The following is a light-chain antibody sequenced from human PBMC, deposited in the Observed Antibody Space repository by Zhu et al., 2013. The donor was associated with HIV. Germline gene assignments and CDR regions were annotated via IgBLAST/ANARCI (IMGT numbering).Light chain of an antibody. CDR2: GAS. Sequence: DIQMTQSPSSLSASVGDRVTITCRASHSINTDLNWYQQKPGRAPELLIYGASTLQSGVPSRFSGSGSGTDFTLTINSLQPEDFATYYCQQLNTRPLTFGPGTKVDVK. V-gene: IGKV1-39*01. J-gene: IGKJ3*01. CDR1: HSINTD. CDR3: QQLNTRPLT.